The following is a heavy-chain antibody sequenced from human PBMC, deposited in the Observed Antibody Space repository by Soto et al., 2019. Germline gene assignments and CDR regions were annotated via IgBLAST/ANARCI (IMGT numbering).Heavy chain of an antibody. CDR2: ISWNSGSI. CDR3: VKGTNSRLYYFDS. V-gene: IGHV3-9*01. CDR1: GFTFDDYA. D-gene: IGHD3-22*01. J-gene: IGHJ4*02. Sequence: GGSLRLSCAGTGFTFDDYAMHWVRQGPGEGLEWVSGISWNSGSIGYADSVKGRFTISRDNAKNSLYLQMNSLRAEDTALYYCVKGTNSRLYYFDSWGQGTLVTVSS.